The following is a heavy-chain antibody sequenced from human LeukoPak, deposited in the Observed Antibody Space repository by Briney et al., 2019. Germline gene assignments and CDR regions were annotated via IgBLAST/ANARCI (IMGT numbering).Heavy chain of an antibody. CDR1: GGSISSYY. V-gene: IGHV4-59*12. CDR3: ARRTFGGVIKY. Sequence: PSETLSLTCTVSGGSISSYYWSWIRQPPGKGLEWIGYIYYSGSTNYNPSLKSRVTLSVDTSKNQFSLKLSSVTAADTAVYYCARRTFGGVIKYWGQGTLVTVSS. D-gene: IGHD3-16*02. J-gene: IGHJ4*02. CDR2: IYYSGST.